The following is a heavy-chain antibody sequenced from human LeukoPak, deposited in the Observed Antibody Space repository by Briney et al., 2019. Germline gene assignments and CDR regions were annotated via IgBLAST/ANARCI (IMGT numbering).Heavy chain of an antibody. CDR2: INPSGGST. CDR3: AREGMERGALGY. D-gene: IGHD3-10*01. CDR1: GYTLTSYY. V-gene: IGHV1-46*01. Sequence: GASVKVSCKASGYTLTSYYMHWVRQAPGQGLEWMGIINPSGGSTSYAQKFQGRVTMTRDTSTSTVYMELSSLRSEDTAVYYCAREGMERGALGYWGQGTLVTVSS. J-gene: IGHJ4*02.